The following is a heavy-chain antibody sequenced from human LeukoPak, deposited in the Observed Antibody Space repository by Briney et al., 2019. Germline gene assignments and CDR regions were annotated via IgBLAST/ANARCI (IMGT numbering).Heavy chain of an antibody. CDR1: GYTFTSYD. V-gene: IGHV1-8*01. CDR3: ARAGKRITMVRGVVYWFDP. Sequence: ASVKVSCKASGYTFTSYDINWVRQATGQGLEWMGWMNPNSGNTDYAQKFQGRVTMTRNTSISTAYMELSSLRSEDTAVYYCARAGKRITMVRGVVYWFDPWGQGTLVTVSS. CDR2: MNPNSGNT. D-gene: IGHD3-10*01. J-gene: IGHJ5*02.